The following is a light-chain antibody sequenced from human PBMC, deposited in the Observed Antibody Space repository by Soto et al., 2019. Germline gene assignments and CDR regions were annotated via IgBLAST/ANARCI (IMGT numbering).Light chain of an antibody. CDR3: HQYNNWPLT. J-gene: IGKJ3*01. V-gene: IGKV3-15*01. CDR2: LAS. CDR1: QSVTSN. Sequence: EIVLTQSPTTLSVSPGETATLSCRASQSVTSNLAWYQHKPGQAPRLLIYLASTRATGIPDKFSGSGSGTDFTLTISGLQSEDFAVYYCHQYNNWPLTFGPGTKVDIK.